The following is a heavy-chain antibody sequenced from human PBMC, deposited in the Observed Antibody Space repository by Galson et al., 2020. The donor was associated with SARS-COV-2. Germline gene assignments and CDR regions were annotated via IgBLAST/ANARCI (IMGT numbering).Heavy chain of an antibody. CDR3: ARDPPGVQDYGVGFDN. V-gene: IGHV4-39*07. CDR2: VHYNGAT. Sequence: SETLSLTCTVSGGSIINNGDFWGWIRQPPGKGLEWIGSVHYNGATHYNPSLQGRAIVSVDTSKTQFFLRLSSVTAADTAVYYCARDPPGVQDYGVGFDNWGQGSLVSVSS. D-gene: IGHD3-10*01. J-gene: IGHJ4*02. CDR1: GGSIINNGDF.